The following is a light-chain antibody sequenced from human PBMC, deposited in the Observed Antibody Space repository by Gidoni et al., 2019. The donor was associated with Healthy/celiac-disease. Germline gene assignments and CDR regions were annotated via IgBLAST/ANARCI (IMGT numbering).Light chain of an antibody. CDR3: QQSYSSPRT. CDR1: QSISSH. CDR2: STS. J-gene: IGKJ2*01. Sequence: DIQMTQSPSSLSASVGDRVTITCRASQSISSHLNWYQQKLGKAPKLLIYSTSTLQSGVPSRFSGSGSGTDFTLTIRTLQPEDVATYYCQQSYSSPRTFGQGTKLEIK. V-gene: IGKV1-39*01.